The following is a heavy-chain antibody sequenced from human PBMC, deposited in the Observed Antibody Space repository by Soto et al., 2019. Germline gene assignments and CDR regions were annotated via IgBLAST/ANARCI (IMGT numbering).Heavy chain of an antibody. CDR2: INPNSGGT. CDR3: ASAAVTGTAGLDF. Sequence: ASVKVSCKASGYTFSGFYMHWVRQAPGQGLEWMGWINPNSGGTKSAEKCQGRVTRTRDTSISTAYMELSRLTSDDTSVYYCASAAVTGTAGLDFWGQGTQVTVSS. CDR1: GYTFSGFY. V-gene: IGHV1-2*02. J-gene: IGHJ4*02. D-gene: IGHD6-19*01.